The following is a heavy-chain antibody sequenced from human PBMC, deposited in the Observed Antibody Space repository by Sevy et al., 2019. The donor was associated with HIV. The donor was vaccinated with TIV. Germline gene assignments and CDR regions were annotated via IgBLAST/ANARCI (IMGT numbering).Heavy chain of an antibody. Sequence: GGSLRLSCSASGFTFSTFAMHWVRQAPGKGLEWMAIISYDGSKKYYAESVKGRVTISRDNSKNTLYLQMNSLRPEDTAVYYCARGGPWDRSGYYSGYFDNWGQGTLVTVSS. J-gene: IGHJ4*02. CDR3: ARGGPWDRSGYYSGYFDN. D-gene: IGHD3-3*01. V-gene: IGHV3-30*04. CDR2: ISYDGSKK. CDR1: GFTFSTFA.